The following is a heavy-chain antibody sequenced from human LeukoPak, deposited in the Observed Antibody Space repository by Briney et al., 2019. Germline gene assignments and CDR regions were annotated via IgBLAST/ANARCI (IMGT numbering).Heavy chain of an antibody. CDR2: ISGSGGST. J-gene: IGHJ6*02. Sequence: GGSLRLSCAASGFTFSSYAMSWVRQAPGKGLEWVSAISGSGGSTYYADSVKGRLTISRDNSKNTLYLQMNSLRAEDTAVYYCAKIYSNYDYYYYGMDVWGQGTTVTVSS. CDR1: GFTFSSYA. CDR3: AKIYSNYDYYYYGMDV. V-gene: IGHV3-23*01. D-gene: IGHD4-11*01.